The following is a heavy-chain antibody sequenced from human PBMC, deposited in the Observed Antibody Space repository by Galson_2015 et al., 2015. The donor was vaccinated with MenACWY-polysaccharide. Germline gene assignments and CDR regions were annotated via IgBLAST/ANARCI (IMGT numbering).Heavy chain of an antibody. V-gene: IGHV3-23*01. D-gene: IGHD1-26*01. J-gene: IGHJ4*02. CDR3: VKGGWADN. CDR2: ISSGSDTA. Sequence: LRLSCAASGFNFSIYVMTWVRQAPGKGLEWVSAISSGSDTAYYTESVKGRFAISRDNSKDTVHLQMDSLRAEDTAVYYCVKGGWADNWGQGTLVTVSS. CDR1: GFNFSIYV.